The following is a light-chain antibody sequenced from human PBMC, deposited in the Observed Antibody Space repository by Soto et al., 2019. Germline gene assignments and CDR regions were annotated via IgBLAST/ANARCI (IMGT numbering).Light chain of an antibody. Sequence: DIQMAQSPSSLSASVGDGVTIACRASQSITKYVNWFQQKPGKAPKLLIYATSSLQSGVSSRFSGSGSGTDFTLTISSLQPEDFATYYCQQSYSAPLTFGGGTTVDIK. V-gene: IGKV1-39*01. CDR3: QQSYSAPLT. CDR1: QSITKY. J-gene: IGKJ4*01. CDR2: ATS.